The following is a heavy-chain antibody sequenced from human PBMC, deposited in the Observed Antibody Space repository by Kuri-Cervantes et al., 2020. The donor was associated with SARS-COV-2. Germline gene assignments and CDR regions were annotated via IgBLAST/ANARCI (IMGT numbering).Heavy chain of an antibody. CDR3: ARDGRGSSSEWFDP. V-gene: IGHV3-30-3*01. D-gene: IGHD6-6*01. CDR1: GFTFSSYA. Sequence: LSLTCAASGFTFSSYAMHWVRQAPGKGLEWVAVISYDGSNKYYADSVKGRFTISRDNSKSTLYLQMNSLRAEDTAVYYCARDGRGSSSEWFDPWGQGTLVTVSS. J-gene: IGHJ5*02. CDR2: ISYDGSNK.